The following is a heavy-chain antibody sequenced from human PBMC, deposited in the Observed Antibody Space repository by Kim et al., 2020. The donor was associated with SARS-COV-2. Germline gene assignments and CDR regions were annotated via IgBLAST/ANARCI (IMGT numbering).Heavy chain of an antibody. V-gene: IGHV3-66*01. CDR1: GFTVSSNY. J-gene: IGHJ5*02. Sequence: GGSLRLSCAASGFTVSSNYMSWVRQAPGKGLEWVSVIYSGGSTYYADSVKGRFTISRDNSKNTLYLQMNSLRAEDTAVYYCARDRELGWFDPWGQGTLVTVSS. CDR3: ARDRELGWFDP. D-gene: IGHD1-26*01. CDR2: IYSGGST.